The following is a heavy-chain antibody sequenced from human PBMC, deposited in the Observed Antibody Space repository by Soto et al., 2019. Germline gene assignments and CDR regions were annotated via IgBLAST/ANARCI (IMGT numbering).Heavy chain of an antibody. J-gene: IGHJ3*01. CDR1: GFTFNNYG. CDR2: ITNDGSDK. Sequence: QVQLVQSGGGVVQPGRSLRLSCAASGFTFNNYGMHWIRQAPGKGLEWVATITNDGSDKYYADNVKGRLTISRDNSKNTVYLQMNSLRAEETAVYYCAKDQGIAASHGIDWGQGTMVTVSS. D-gene: IGHD6-13*01. V-gene: IGHV3-30*18. CDR3: AKDQGIAASHGID.